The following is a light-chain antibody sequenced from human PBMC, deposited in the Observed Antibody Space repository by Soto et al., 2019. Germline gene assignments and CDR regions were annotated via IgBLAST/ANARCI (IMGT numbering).Light chain of an antibody. V-gene: IGKV3-20*01. J-gene: IGKJ2*01. CDR1: QSISGSY. CDR2: GAS. CDR3: QQYGGSPPYT. Sequence: EIVLTQSPGTLSLSPGERATLSCRASQSISGSYLAWYQQKPGQAPRLLIYGASSRATDIPDRFSGSGSGTDFTLTISRLEPEDFAVYYCQQYGGSPPYTFGQGTKLEIK.